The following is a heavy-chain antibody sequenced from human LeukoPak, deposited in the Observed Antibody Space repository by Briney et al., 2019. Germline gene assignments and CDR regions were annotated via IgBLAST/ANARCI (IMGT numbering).Heavy chain of an antibody. V-gene: IGHV3-33*01. J-gene: IGHJ4*02. CDR1: GFTFSSYG. CDR2: IWYDGSNK. D-gene: IGHD6-13*01. CDR3: ARDLRPGIAAGLFDY. Sequence: LPGGSLRLSRAASGFTFSSYGMHWVRQAPGKGLEWVAVIWYDGSNKYYADSVKGRFTISRDNSKNTLYLQMNSLRAEDTAVYYCARDLRPGIAAGLFDYWGQGTLVTVSS.